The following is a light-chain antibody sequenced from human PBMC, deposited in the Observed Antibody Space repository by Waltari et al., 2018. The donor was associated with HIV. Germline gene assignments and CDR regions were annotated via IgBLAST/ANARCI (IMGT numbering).Light chain of an antibody. CDR3: ESYTSTSVWV. V-gene: IGLV2-14*03. Sequence: QSALTQPASVSGSPGQSITISCTGSSNDVGGYNYVSWYQQHPGKAPRLMIYDVSTRPSGVSDRFSGSKSGDTASLTISGLQPEDEADYYCESYTSTSVWVVGGGTRLTVL. CDR1: SNDVGGYNY. CDR2: DVS. J-gene: IGLJ3*02.